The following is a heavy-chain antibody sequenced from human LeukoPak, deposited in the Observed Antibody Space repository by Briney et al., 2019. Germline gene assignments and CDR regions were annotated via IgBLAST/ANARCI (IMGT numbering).Heavy chain of an antibody. CDR1: GFTFSSYA. J-gene: IGHJ4*02. D-gene: IGHD6-13*01. CDR3: AKGIAAAGSGYFDY. V-gene: IGHV3-23*01. CDR2: ISCSGGST. Sequence: GGSLRFSCAASGFTFSSYAMSWVRQAPGKGLEWVSAISCSGGSTYYADSVKGRFTISRDNSKNTLYLQMNSLRAEDTAVYYCAKGIAAAGSGYFDYWGQGTLVTVSS.